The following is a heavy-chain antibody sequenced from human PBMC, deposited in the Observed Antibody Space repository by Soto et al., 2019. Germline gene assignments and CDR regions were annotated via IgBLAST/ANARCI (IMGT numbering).Heavy chain of an antibody. CDR3: ARDPSTYYYDSSGSDPPYYYGMDV. J-gene: IGHJ6*02. D-gene: IGHD3-22*01. V-gene: IGHV3-33*01. CDR2: IWYDGSNK. CDR1: GFTFSSYG. Sequence: QVQLVESGGGVVQPGRSLRLSCAASGFTFSSYGMHWVRQAPGKGLEWVAVIWYDGSNKYYADSVKGRFTISRDNSKNTLYLQMNSLRAEDTAVYYCARDPSTYYYDSSGSDPPYYYGMDVWGQGTTVTVSS.